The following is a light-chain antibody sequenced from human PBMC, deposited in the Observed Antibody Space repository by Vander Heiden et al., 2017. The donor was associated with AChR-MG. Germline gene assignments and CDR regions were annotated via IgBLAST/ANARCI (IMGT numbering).Light chain of an antibody. Sequence: DIVMTQSPDSLAVSLGERATINCKSSQSVLYSSNNKNYLAWYQQKPVLPPKLLIYWASTRESGVPDPFSGRGSGTAFTLTISSLQAEDVTVYYCQRDESTRPTFGSEGRVGIK. J-gene: IGKJ1*01. CDR1: QSVLYSSNNKNY. CDR3: QRDESTRPT. V-gene: IGKV4-1*01. CDR2: WAS.